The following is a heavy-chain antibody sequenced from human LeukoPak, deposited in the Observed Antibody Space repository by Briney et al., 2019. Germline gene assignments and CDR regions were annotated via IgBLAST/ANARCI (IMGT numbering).Heavy chain of an antibody. CDR1: GGSISGYY. CDR2: VYTSGST. D-gene: IGHD1-7*01. J-gene: IGHJ3*02. Sequence: PSETLSLTCSVSGGSISGYYWTWIRQPAGKGLEWIGRVYTSGSTHYNPSLKTRLTMSVDTSKNQFSLKLSSVTVADTAVYYCARLITGTTTAFDIWGQGTMVTVSS. V-gene: IGHV4-4*07. CDR3: ARLITGTTTAFDI.